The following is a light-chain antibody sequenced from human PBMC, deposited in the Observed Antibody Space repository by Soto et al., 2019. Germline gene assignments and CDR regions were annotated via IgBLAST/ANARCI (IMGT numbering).Light chain of an antibody. CDR3: KQFSSLSM. CDR1: QSVSSSY. CDR2: GAS. V-gene: IGKV3-20*01. J-gene: IGKJ1*01. Sequence: EIVLTQSPGTLSLSPGERATLSCRTSQSVSSSYLAWYQQKPGQAPRLLIYGASSRATGIPDRFSGSGSGTDFTLTISRLEPEDFEVYSCKQFSSLSMFGEGPKSDIK.